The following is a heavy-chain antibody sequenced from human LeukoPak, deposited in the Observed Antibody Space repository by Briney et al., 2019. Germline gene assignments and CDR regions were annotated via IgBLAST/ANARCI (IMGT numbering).Heavy chain of an antibody. D-gene: IGHD2-2*01. V-gene: IGHV3-48*01. CDR3: ARSPIEPAATFEVYYYYMDV. CDR2: ISSSSSTI. J-gene: IGHJ6*03. Sequence: PGGSLRLSCAASGFTFSSYSMNWVRQAPGKGLEWVSYISSSSSTIYYADSVKGRFTISRDNAKNSLYLQMNSLRAEDTAVYYCARSPIEPAATFEVYYYYMDVWGKGTTVTVSS. CDR1: GFTFSSYS.